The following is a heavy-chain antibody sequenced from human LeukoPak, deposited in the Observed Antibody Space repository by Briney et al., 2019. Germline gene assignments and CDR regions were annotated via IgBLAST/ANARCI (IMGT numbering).Heavy chain of an antibody. CDR1: GFTFSSYS. Sequence: GGSLRLSCATSGFTFSSYSMNWVRQAPGKGLEWVSSISSSSSYIYYADSVKGRFTISRDNAKNSLYLQMNSLRAEDTAVYCCASGYCSGGSCYAGTGAWGQGTLVTVSS. D-gene: IGHD2-15*01. J-gene: IGHJ4*02. CDR3: ASGYCSGGSCYAGTGA. V-gene: IGHV3-21*01. CDR2: ISSSSSYI.